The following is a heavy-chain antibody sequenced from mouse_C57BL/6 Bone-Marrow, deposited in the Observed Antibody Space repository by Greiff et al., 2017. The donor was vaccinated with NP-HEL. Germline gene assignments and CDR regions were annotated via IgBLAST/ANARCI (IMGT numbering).Heavy chain of an antibody. CDR1: GYTFTSYW. CDR2: IDPSDSYT. V-gene: IGHV1-69*01. Sequence: QVQLQQPGAELVMPGASVKLSCKASGYTFTSYWMHWVKQRPGQGLEWIGEIDPSDSYTNYNQKFKGKSTLPVDKSSSTAYMQLSSLTSEYSAVYYCARSHGSSYAYWGQGTLVTVSA. CDR3: ARSHGSSYAY. J-gene: IGHJ3*01. D-gene: IGHD1-1*01.